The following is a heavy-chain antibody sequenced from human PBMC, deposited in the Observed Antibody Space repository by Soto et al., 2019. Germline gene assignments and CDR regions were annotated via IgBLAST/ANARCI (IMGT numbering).Heavy chain of an antibody. J-gene: IGHJ6*02. D-gene: IGHD3-22*01. V-gene: IGHV3-73*01. CDR2: IRSKVNNYAT. CDR3: SRHEGQVTTNV. Sequence: GGSLRLSCAASGFTFSGSAVHWVRQASGKGLEWVGHIRSKVNNYATAYAASVKGRFTISRDDSKNTAYLQMNSLKTEDTAVYYCSRHEGQVTTNVWGQGTTVTAP. CDR1: GFTFSGSA.